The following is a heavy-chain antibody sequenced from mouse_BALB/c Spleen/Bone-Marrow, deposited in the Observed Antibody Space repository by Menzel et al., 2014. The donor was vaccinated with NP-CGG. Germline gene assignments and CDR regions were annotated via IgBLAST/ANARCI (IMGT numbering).Heavy chain of an antibody. D-gene: IGHD2-12*01. CDR1: GFTFSDYY. CDR3: ARNAFYRGYAMDY. V-gene: IGHV5-12*02. CDR2: ISNGGGST. J-gene: IGHJ4*01. Sequence: EVMLVESGGGLVQPGGSLKLSCATSGFTFSDYYMYWVRRTPEKRLEWVAYISNGGGSTYYPDTVKGRFTISRDNAKNTLYLQMSRLKSEDTAMYYCARNAFYRGYAMDYWGQGTSVTVSS.